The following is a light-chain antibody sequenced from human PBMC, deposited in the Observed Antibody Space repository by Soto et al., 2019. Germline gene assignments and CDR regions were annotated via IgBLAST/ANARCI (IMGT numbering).Light chain of an antibody. V-gene: IGLV1-44*01. J-gene: IGLJ3*02. Sequence: QSVLTQPTSASGTPGQRVTISCSGSSSNIGSNSVNWYRQLPGTAPKLLIYRNNQRPSGVPDRLSGSKSGTSASLAISGLQSEDEADYYCAAWDDSLDGGVFGGGTKLTVL. CDR1: SSNIGSNS. CDR3: AAWDDSLDGGV. CDR2: RNN.